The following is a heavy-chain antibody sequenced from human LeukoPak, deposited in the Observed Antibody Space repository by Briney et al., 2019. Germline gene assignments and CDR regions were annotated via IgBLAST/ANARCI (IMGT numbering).Heavy chain of an antibody. CDR1: EFTFSSFA. J-gene: IGHJ3*02. Sequence: PGGSLRLSCAASEFTFSSFAMSWVRQASGKGLEWVSVIIGSGGSTYYADSVKGWFTISRDNSKNTLYLQMNSLRAEDTAVYYCAKDARDFDAFDIWGQGTMVTVSS. CDR2: IIGSGGST. V-gene: IGHV3-23*01. D-gene: IGHD2-21*02. CDR3: AKDARDFDAFDI.